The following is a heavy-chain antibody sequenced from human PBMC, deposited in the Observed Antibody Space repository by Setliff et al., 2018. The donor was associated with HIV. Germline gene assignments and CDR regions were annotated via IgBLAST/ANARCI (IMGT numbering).Heavy chain of an antibody. J-gene: IGHJ4*02. Sequence: GESLKISCTASGFTFSRYWMSWVRQAPGKGLGWVANIKQDGSEKYYVDSVKGRFTISRDNAKNSLSLQMNSLRAEDTAVYYCLRERNFWSRSPGWGQGTLVTVSS. CDR2: IKQDGSEK. V-gene: IGHV3-7*04. D-gene: IGHD3-3*01. CDR1: GFTFSRYW. CDR3: LRERNFWSRSPG.